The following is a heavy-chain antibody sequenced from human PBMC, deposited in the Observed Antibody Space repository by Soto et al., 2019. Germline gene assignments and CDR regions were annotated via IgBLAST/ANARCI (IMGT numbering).Heavy chain of an antibody. CDR2: ISSSSSTI. D-gene: IGHD2-21*02. CDR1: GFTFSSYS. Sequence: GGSLRLSCAASGFTFSSYSMNWVRQAPGKGLEGVSYISSSSSTIYYADSVKGRFTISRDNAKNSLYLQMNSLRAEDTAVYYCARHPSDFWFDPWGQGTLVTVSS. V-gene: IGHV3-48*01. CDR3: ARHPSDFWFDP. J-gene: IGHJ5*02.